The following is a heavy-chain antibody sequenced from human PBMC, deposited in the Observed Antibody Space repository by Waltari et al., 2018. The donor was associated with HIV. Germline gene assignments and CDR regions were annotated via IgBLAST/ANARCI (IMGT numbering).Heavy chain of an antibody. Sequence: EVSLEESGGGVVPPGRSLRLTWVTFGLTFVQTALIWFAQASGKAPEWVGFIRSVSYGGTSDYAASAKGRFVISRDDSQGVVYLDVTSLKTEDTGVYYCVRDSLPKCAAGSCYRKWGRGT. V-gene: IGHV3-49*03. CDR3: VRDSLPKCAAGSCYRK. J-gene: IGHJ1*01. D-gene: IGHD2-2*01. CDR2: IRSVSYGGTS. CDR1: GLTFVQTA.